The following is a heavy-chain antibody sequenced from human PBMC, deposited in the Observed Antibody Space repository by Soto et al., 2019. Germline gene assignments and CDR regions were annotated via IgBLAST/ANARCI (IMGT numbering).Heavy chain of an antibody. CDR1: GDSISTTNYY. CDR3: ARDYYDYSGESYFDS. V-gene: IGHV4-39*07. D-gene: IGHD3-16*01. J-gene: IGHJ4*02. Sequence: SETLSLTCTVSGDSISTTNYYWGWIRQPPGKGLEWIGSIFYSDNTYYSPSLKSRVTISLDTSKNQLSLSLSSVTAADTAVYYCARDYYDYSGESYFDSWGQGTLVTVSS. CDR2: IFYSDNT.